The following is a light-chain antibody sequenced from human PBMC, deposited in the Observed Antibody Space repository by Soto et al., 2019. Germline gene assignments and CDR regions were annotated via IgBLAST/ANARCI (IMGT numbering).Light chain of an antibody. CDR3: QQYGSSLIT. J-gene: IGKJ5*01. CDR2: GAS. Sequence: EIVLTHSPGTLSLSPCERATLSWSASQSVNSNYLAWYQQKPGQAPRLLTYGASSRATGIPDRFSGSGSGTDFTLTISRLEPEDFAVYYCQQYGSSLITFGQGTRLEIK. V-gene: IGKV3-20*01. CDR1: QSVNSNY.